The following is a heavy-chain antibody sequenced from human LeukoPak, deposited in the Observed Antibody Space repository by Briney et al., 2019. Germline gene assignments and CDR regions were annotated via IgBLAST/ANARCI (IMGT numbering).Heavy chain of an antibody. V-gene: IGHV3-23*01. CDR3: AKDPKQWLVDY. CDR1: GFTFSNYA. J-gene: IGHJ4*02. D-gene: IGHD6-19*01. Sequence: PGGSLRLSCTASGFTFSNYAMSWVRQAPGKGLEWVSAISGSGISTYYADSAQGRFTISRDNSKNTLHLQMNSLRSEDTAVYYCAKDPKQWLVDYWGQGTLVTVSS. CDR2: ISGSGIST.